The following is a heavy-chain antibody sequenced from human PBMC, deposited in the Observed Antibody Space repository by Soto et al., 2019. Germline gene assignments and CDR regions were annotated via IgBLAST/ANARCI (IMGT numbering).Heavy chain of an antibody. J-gene: IGHJ6*02. Sequence: SVKVSCKASGGTFSSYAISWVRQAPGQGLEWMGGIIPIFGTANYAQKFQGRVTITADKSTSTAYMELSSLRSEDTAVYYCARGGADIVVVPAAIPPPRGMDVWGQGTTVAVS. V-gene: IGHV1-69*06. CDR2: IIPIFGTA. CDR3: ARGGADIVVVPAAIPPPRGMDV. D-gene: IGHD2-2*01. CDR1: GGTFSSYA.